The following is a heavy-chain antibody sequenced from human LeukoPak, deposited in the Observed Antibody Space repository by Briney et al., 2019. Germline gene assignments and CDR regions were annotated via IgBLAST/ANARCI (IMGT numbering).Heavy chain of an antibody. CDR1: GGPIISGHYY. V-gene: IGHV4-61*09. CDR3: ARGAGGNLVH. CDR2: IYSSGTT. J-gene: IGHJ4*02. D-gene: IGHD4-23*01. Sequence: SETLSLTCTVSGGPIISGHYYWSWIRQPAGQGLGWIGHIYSSGTTNYNPSLKSRVTISVDTSKNQFSLRMSSVTAADTAVYYCARGAGGNLVHWGQGTLVTVSS.